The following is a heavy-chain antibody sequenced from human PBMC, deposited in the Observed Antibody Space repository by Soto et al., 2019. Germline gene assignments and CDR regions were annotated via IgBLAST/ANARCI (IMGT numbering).Heavy chain of an antibody. CDR3: ARGYYDILTGAFDY. V-gene: IGHV4-39*01. D-gene: IGHD3-9*01. CDR1: GGSISSSSYY. CDR2: IYYSGST. Sequence: SETLCLTCTVSGGSISSSSYYWGWIRQPPGKGLEWIGSIYYSGSTYYNPSLKSRVTISVDTSKNQFSLKLSSVTAADTAVYYCARGYYDILTGAFDYWGQGTLVTVSS. J-gene: IGHJ4*02.